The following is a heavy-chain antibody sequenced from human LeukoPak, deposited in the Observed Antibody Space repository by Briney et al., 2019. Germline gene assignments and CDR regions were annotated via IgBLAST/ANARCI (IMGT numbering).Heavy chain of an antibody. V-gene: IGHV4-34*01. CDR3: ARGPIGMDV. J-gene: IGHJ6*02. CDR1: GGSFSGYY. CDR2: INHSGGT. Sequence: SETLSLTCAVYGGSFSGYYWSWIRQPPGKGLEWIGEINHSGGTNYNPTLKSRVTISVDTSKNQFSLKLSPVTAADTAVYYCARGPIGMDVWGQGTTVTVSS.